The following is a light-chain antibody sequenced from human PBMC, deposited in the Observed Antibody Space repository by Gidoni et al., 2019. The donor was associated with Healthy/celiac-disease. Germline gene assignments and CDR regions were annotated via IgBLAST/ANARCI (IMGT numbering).Light chain of an antibody. CDR1: QSVSSN. Sequence: EMVMPPPPATLSWSPGERATLSCRASQSVSSNLAWYQQKPGQAPRLLIYGASTRATGIPARFRGSGSGTEFTLTISSLQSEDFAVYYCQQYNNWPRTFGQGTKVEIK. J-gene: IGKJ1*01. CDR2: GAS. V-gene: IGKV3-15*01. CDR3: QQYNNWPRT.